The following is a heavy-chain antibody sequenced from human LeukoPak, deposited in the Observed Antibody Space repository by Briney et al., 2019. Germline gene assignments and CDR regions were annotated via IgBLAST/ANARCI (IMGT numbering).Heavy chain of an antibody. Sequence: SVKVSCKASGGTFSSYAISWVRQAPGQGLGWMGGIIPIFGTANYAQKFQGRVTITADESTSTAYMELSSLRSEDTAVYYCASPRSVVAATHAFDIWGQGTMVTVSS. CDR1: GGTFSSYA. CDR2: IIPIFGTA. V-gene: IGHV1-69*13. CDR3: ASPRSVVAATHAFDI. D-gene: IGHD2-15*01. J-gene: IGHJ3*02.